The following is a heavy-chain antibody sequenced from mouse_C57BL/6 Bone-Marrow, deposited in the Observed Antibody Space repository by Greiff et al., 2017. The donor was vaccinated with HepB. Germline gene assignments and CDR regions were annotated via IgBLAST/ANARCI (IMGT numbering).Heavy chain of an antibody. CDR2: ISGGGGNT. CDR1: GFTFSSYT. V-gene: IGHV5-9*01. J-gene: IGHJ4*01. D-gene: IGHD2-3*01. CDR3: ARPMMVDAMDY. Sequence: EVKLVESGGGLVKPGGSLKLSCAASGFTFSSYTMSWVRQTPEKRLEWVATISGGGGNTYYPDSVKGRVTISRDNAKNTLYLQMSSLRSEDTALYDCARPMMVDAMDYWGQGTSVTVSS.